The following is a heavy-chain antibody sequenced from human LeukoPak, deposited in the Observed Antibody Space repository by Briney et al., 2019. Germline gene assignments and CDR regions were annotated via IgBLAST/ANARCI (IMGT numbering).Heavy chain of an antibody. CDR3: ARLIAVAGTI. V-gene: IGHV3-23*01. J-gene: IGHJ4*02. D-gene: IGHD6-19*01. Sequence: GGSLRLSCAASGFTFRSYAMSWVRQAPGKGLEWVSAISGSGGSTYYADSVKGRFTISRDNSKNTLDLQMNSLRAEDTAVYYCARLIAVAGTIWGQGTLVTVSS. CDR2: ISGSGGST. CDR1: GFTFRSYA.